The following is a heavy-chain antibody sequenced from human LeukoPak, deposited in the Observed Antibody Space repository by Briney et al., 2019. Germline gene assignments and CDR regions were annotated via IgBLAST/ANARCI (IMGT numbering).Heavy chain of an antibody. CDR2: ISPYSGKT. V-gene: IGHV1-18*01. J-gene: IGHJ5*02. Sequence: ASVKVSCKASGYTINTYGISWVRQAPGQGLEWMGWISPYSGKTNYAQKFQGRVTMTTDTSTSTAYMELRSLRSDDTAVFYCARGASRKFDPWGQGTLVTVSS. CDR3: ARGASRKFDP. CDR1: GYTINTYG.